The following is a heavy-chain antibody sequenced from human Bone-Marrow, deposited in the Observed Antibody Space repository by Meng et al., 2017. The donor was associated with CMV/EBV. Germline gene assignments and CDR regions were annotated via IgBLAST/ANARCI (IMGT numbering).Heavy chain of an antibody. CDR2: INHSGST. V-gene: IGHV4-34*01. CDR1: GGSFSGYY. D-gene: IGHD2-15*01. CDR3: ARGQDRMDY. J-gene: IGHJ4*02. Sequence: SETRSLTCAVYGGSFSGYYWSWIRQPPGKGLEWIGEINHSGSTNYNPSLKSRVTISVDTSKNQFSLKLSSVTAADTAVYYCARGQDRMDYWGQGTLVTVSS.